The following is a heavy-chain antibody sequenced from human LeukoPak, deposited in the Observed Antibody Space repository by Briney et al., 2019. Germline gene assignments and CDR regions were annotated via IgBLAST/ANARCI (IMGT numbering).Heavy chain of an antibody. CDR2: IYYSGST. CDR1: GDSIRSFN. V-gene: IGHV4-59*01. CDR3: AIEVGDSGYSDY. D-gene: IGHD5-12*01. Sequence: PSETLSLTCTVSGDSIRSFNWNWIRQPPGKGLEWIGYIYYSGSTNYNPSLKSRAIISVDTSKNQISLKLRSVTAADTAVYFCAIEVGDSGYSDYWGQGTLVNVSS. J-gene: IGHJ4*02.